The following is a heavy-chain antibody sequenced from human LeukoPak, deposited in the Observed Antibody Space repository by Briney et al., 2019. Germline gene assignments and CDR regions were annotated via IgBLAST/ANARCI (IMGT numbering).Heavy chain of an antibody. CDR2: ISGSADST. CDR1: GFTFRSYA. D-gene: IGHD2-2*01. J-gene: IGHJ4*02. V-gene: IGHV3-23*01. CDR3: AKGGVVVGPGATLDS. Sequence: GGSLRLSCAASGFTFRSYAMSWVRQAPGKGLEWVSTISGSADSTYYADSVKGQFIISRDNSKNTLYLQMNSLRVEDTAIYHCAKGGVVVGPGATLDSWGQGTLVTVSA.